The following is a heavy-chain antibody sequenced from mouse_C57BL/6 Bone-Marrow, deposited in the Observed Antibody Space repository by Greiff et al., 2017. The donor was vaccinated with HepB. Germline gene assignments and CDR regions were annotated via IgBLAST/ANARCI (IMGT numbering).Heavy chain of an antibody. Sequence: QVQLQQPGAELVKPGASVKMSCKASGYTFTSYWITWVKQRPGQGLEWIGEIYPGSGSTNYNEKFKSKATLTVDTSSSTAYMQLSSLTSEDSAVYYCARWSTTVVAHWYIDVWGTGTTVTVSS. D-gene: IGHD1-1*01. CDR2: IYPGSGST. CDR1: GYTFTSYW. J-gene: IGHJ1*03. V-gene: IGHV1-55*01. CDR3: ARWSTTVVAHWYIDV.